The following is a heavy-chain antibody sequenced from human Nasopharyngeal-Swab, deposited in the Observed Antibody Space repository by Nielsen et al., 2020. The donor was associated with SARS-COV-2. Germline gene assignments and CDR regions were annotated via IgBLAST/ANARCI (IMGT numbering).Heavy chain of an antibody. J-gene: IGHJ4*02. D-gene: IGHD1-26*01. CDR1: GVSISSSSYY. CDR3: AKSGSYQTIYFDY. CDR2: IYYSAST. Sequence: SDTLSLTCTVSGVSISSSSYYWGWIRQPPGKGLEWIGSIYYSASTYYNPSLKSRVTISVDTSKNQFSLKLSSVTAADTAVYYCAKSGSYQTIYFDYWGQGTLVTVSS. V-gene: IGHV4-39*01.